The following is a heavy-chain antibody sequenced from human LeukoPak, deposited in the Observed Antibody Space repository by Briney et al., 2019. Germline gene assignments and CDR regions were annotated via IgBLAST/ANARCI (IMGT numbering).Heavy chain of an antibody. Sequence: SETLSLTCSVSGGSICRSLSYWGWIRQPPGKGLEYIGHVNYDGSTSYNPSLNSRVAISLDTSKNLFSLKLSSVTAADTAVYYCANYALGQRGRDYWGQGTLVTVSS. CDR1: GGSICRSLSY. J-gene: IGHJ4*02. CDR2: VNYDGST. V-gene: IGHV4-61*05. CDR3: ANYALGQRGRDY. D-gene: IGHD2-2*01.